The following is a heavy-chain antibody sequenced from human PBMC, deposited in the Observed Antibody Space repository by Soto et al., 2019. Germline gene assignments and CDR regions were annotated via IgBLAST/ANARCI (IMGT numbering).Heavy chain of an antibody. V-gene: IGHV4-34*01. J-gene: IGHJ5*02. CDR2: INHSGST. CDR3: ARYYYDSSGYSWFDP. D-gene: IGHD3-22*01. Sequence: PGKGLEWIGEINHSGSTNYNPSLKSRVTISVDTSKNQFSLKLSSVTAADTAVYYCARYYYDSSGYSWFDPWGQGTLVTVSS.